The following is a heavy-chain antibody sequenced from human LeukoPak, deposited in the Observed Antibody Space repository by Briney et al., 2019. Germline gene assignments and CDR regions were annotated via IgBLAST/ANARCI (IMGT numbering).Heavy chain of an antibody. D-gene: IGHD3-22*01. Sequence: RASVKVSCKVSGYTLTELSMHWVRQAPGQGLEWMGWINPNSGGTNYAQKFQGRVTMTRDTSISTAYMELSRLRSDDTAVYYCARTSTKYYYDSSGYYPSWGQGTLVTVSS. CDR2: INPNSGGT. J-gene: IGHJ4*02. CDR1: GYTLTELS. V-gene: IGHV1-2*02. CDR3: ARTSTKYYYDSSGYYPS.